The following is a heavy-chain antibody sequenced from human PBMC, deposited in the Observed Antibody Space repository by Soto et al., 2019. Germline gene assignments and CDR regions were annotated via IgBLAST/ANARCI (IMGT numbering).Heavy chain of an antibody. CDR3: ARDLVADIVVVPAAGFYDP. Sequence: GASVKVSCKASGGTFSSYAISWVRQAPGQGLEWMGGIIPIFGTANYAQKFQGRVTITADESTSTAYMELSSLRSEDMAVYYCARDLVADIVVVPAAGFYDPWGQGTLVTVSS. CDR2: IIPIFGTA. V-gene: IGHV1-69*13. D-gene: IGHD2-2*01. CDR1: GGTFSSYA. J-gene: IGHJ5*02.